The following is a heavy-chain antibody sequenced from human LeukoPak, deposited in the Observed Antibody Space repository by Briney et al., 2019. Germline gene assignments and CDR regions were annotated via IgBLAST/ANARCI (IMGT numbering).Heavy chain of an antibody. D-gene: IGHD6-13*01. J-gene: IGHJ4*02. CDR2: IYPDDSGT. Sequence: GESLKISCKGSGYSFTSYWIGWVRQMPGKGLEWMGIIYPDDSGTRYSPSFQGQVTISADKSISTAYLQWSSLKASDTAIYYCASRTSSSWYTLGYWGQGTLVTVSS. V-gene: IGHV5-51*01. CDR3: ASRTSSSWYTLGY. CDR1: GYSFTSYW.